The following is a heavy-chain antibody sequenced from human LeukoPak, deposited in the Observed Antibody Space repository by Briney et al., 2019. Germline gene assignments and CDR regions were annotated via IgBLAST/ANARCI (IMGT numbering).Heavy chain of an antibody. CDR1: GFSFNYYW. V-gene: IGHV3-7*01. CDR3: AGDQYQVPYYSQCYGMDV. Sequence: GGSLRLSCVASGFSFNYYWMSWVRQAPGKGLEWVANIKEDGSEKYYVDSVKGRFTISRDNAKNSLSLQMDSLRVEDTAVYYCAGDQYQVPYYSQCYGMDVWGQGTTVIVSS. CDR2: IKEDGSEK. J-gene: IGHJ6*02. D-gene: IGHD2-2*01.